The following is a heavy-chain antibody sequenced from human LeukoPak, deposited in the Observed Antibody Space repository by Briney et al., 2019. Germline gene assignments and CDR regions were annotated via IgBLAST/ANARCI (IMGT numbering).Heavy chain of an antibody. V-gene: IGHV3-23*01. J-gene: IGHJ4*02. CDR3: ARGAALVLRRGRRPYYFDY. CDR1: GFTFSSYA. CDR2: ISGSGGST. Sequence: PGGSLRLSCAASGFTFSSYAMSWVRQAPGKGLEWASAISGSGGSTYYADSVKGRFTISRDNSKNTLYLQMNSLRAEDTAVYYCARGAALVLRRGRRPYYFDYWGQGTLVTVSS. D-gene: IGHD5-18*01.